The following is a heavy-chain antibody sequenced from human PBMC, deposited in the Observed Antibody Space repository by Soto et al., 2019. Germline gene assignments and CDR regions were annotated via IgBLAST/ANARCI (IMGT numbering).Heavy chain of an antibody. Sequence: GGSLRLSCAASGLTFGDYGIHWVRQAPGKGLEWLALISFDGTEQHYADSVKGRFTISRDNYKNTLYLQMNSLRVDDTAVYYCTLSLTYSFDFWGKGTLVTVS. CDR3: TLSLTYSFDF. CDR2: ISFDGTEQ. J-gene: IGHJ4*02. CDR1: GLTFGDYG. V-gene: IGHV3-30*03.